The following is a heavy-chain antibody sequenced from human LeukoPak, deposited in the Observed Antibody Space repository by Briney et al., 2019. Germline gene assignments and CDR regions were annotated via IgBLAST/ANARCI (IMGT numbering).Heavy chain of an antibody. V-gene: IGHV3-30*18. CDR3: AKSGYSYGYVYYYYYYMDV. CDR1: GFTFSSYG. D-gene: IGHD5-18*01. J-gene: IGHJ6*03. CDR2: ISYDGSNK. Sequence: PGGSLRLSCAASGFTFSSYGMHWVRQAPGKGLEWVAVISYDGSNKYYADSVKGRFTISRDNSKNTLYLQMNSLRAEDTAVYYCAKSGYSYGYVYYYYYYMDVWGKGTTVTVSS.